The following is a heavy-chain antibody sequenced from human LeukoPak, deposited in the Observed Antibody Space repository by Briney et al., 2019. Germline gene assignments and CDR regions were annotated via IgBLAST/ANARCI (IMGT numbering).Heavy chain of an antibody. CDR3: ARALGTAMVTAAFDI. Sequence: ASVKVSCKASGGTFSSYAISWVRQAPGQGLEWRGGIIPIFDTANYAQKFHGRVTITPDESTTTPYMDLSSLRSEDTAVYYCARALGTAMVTAAFDIWGQGTMVSVPS. CDR1: GGTFSSYA. CDR2: IIPIFDTA. J-gene: IGHJ3*02. D-gene: IGHD5-18*01. V-gene: IGHV1-69*13.